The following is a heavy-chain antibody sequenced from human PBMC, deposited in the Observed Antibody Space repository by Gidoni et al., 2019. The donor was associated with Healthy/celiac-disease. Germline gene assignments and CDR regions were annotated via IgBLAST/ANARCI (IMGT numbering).Heavy chain of an antibody. CDR1: GGSISSGGYS. V-gene: IGHV4-31*03. J-gene: IGHJ6*02. CDR3: ARDIALSWNYVGPVGGMDV. Sequence: QVQLQESGPGLVKPSQTLSLTCTVSGGSISSGGYSWSWIRQHPGKGLEWIGYIYYSGSTYYNPSLKSRVTISVDTSKNQFSLKLSSVTAADTAVYYCARDIALSWNYVGPVGGMDVWGQGTTVTVSS. D-gene: IGHD1-7*01. CDR2: IYYSGST.